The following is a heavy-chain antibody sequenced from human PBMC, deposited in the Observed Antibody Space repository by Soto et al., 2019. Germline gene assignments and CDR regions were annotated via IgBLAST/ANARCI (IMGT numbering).Heavy chain of an antibody. D-gene: IGHD5-18*01. Sequence: ASVKVSCKASGYSFTSYGIAWVRQAPGHALEWMGWLIPYNANTNYAEKCQDRASITSESSHTPDYRELGGLRSDGTGMYYCARSALDDDGYHYLNSGGKGPRVTVSS. J-gene: IGHJ5*01. V-gene: IGHV1-18*01. CDR1: GYSFTSYG. CDR3: ARSALDDDGYHYLNS. CDR2: LIPYNANT.